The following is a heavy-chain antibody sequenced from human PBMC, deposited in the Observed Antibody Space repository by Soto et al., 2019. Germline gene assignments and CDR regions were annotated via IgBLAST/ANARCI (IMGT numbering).Heavy chain of an antibody. J-gene: IGHJ5*02. CDR3: ARDFFDSSAYTTNWFDP. V-gene: IGHV4-39*01. Sequence: SETLSLTCSVSGDSISNSRFYWAWIRQPPGEGLEWIGSIYHTGNAYYNPPLKSRVTISVDTSKNQFSLKLTSVTAADAALYYCARDFFDSSAYTTNWFDPWGQGTLVTVSS. CDR1: GDSISNSRFY. CDR2: IYHTGNA. D-gene: IGHD3-22*01.